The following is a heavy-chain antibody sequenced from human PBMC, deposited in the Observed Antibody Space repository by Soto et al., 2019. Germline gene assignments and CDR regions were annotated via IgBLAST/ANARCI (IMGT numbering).Heavy chain of an antibody. D-gene: IGHD2-21*02. V-gene: IGHV4-61*01. CDR3: AREGVAYCGADCADAFDI. J-gene: IGHJ3*02. CDR2: GYYTGIT. Sequence: QVQLQESGPGLVKPSETLALTCTVSGASVSNGLFYWSWIRQSPGQGLEWLGYGYYTGITNYNPSLRGRVTMSVDTSKNQFSLKLSSVTAADTAMFYCAREGVAYCGADCADAFDIWGQGTMVTVSS. CDR1: GASVSNGLFY.